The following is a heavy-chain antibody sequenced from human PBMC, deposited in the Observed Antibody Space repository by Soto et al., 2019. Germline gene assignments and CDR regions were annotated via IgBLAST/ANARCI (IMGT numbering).Heavy chain of an antibody. J-gene: IGHJ3*01. D-gene: IGHD2-21*02. CDR3: ARLEVTSADSFDV. Sequence: WTWIRQTPGKGLEWIGEINHSGSTDYHPSLKSRVAISVDTSKNQFSLNLSSVSAADTAVYFCARLEVTSADSFDVWGPGTMVTVSS. CDR2: INHSGST. V-gene: IGHV4-34*01.